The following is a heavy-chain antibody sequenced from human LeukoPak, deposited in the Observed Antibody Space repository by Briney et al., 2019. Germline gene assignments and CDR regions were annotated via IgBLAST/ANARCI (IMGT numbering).Heavy chain of an antibody. V-gene: IGHV1-46*01. CDR3: ARGSRYDIAY. D-gene: IGHD3-22*01. J-gene: IGHJ4*02. CDR2: INPSGGST. Sequence: ASXXVSCKASGYTFIKYYMHWVRQAPGQGLEWMGIINPSGGSTSYAPKFQGRVTMTRDTSTSTVYMELSSLKFEDTAVYYCARGSRYDIAYWGQGTLVTVSS. CDR1: GYTFIKYY.